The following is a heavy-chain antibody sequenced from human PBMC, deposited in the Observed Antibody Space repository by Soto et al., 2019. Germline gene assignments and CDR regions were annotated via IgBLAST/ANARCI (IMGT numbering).Heavy chain of an antibody. CDR2: ISWNSGSI. CDR1: GFTFDEYA. D-gene: IGHD6-13*01. Sequence: EVQLVESGGGLAQPGRSLRLSCAASGFTFDEYAMHWVRQAPGKGLEWVSGISWNSGSIGHADSVKGRFTISRDNAKNSLYLQMNNLRTEDTALYYCAKGPSSSSWYGVAHAGSWGQGTLVTVSS. J-gene: IGHJ5*02. CDR3: AKGPSSSSWYGVAHAGS. V-gene: IGHV3-9*01.